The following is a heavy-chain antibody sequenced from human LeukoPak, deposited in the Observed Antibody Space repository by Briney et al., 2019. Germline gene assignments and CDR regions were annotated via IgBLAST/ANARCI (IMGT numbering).Heavy chain of an antibody. Sequence: SETLSLTCTVSGDSISRYYWSWIRQPPGKGLEWIGYIHYSGSTNNNPSLKSRLTISIDTSKNQFSLKLSSVTAADTAVYYCASGASLGGYYYGMDVWGQGTTVTVSS. CDR3: ASGASLGGYYYGMDV. V-gene: IGHV4-59*08. CDR1: GDSISRYY. J-gene: IGHJ6*02. CDR2: IHYSGST. D-gene: IGHD3-16*01.